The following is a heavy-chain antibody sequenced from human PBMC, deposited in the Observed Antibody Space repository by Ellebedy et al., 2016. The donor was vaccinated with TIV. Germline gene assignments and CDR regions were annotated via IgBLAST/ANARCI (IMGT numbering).Heavy chain of an antibody. J-gene: IGHJ4*02. Sequence: GESLKISXAASGFTFDDYTMHWVRQAPGKGLEWVSLISWDGGSTYYADSVKGRFTISRDNSKNTLYLQMNSLRAEDTAVYYCAKDALTMVRGPWGQGTLVTVSS. D-gene: IGHD3-10*01. CDR1: GFTFDDYT. V-gene: IGHV3-43*01. CDR2: ISWDGGST. CDR3: AKDALTMVRGP.